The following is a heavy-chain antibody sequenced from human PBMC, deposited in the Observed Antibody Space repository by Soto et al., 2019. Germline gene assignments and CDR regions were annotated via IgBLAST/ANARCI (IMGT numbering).Heavy chain of an antibody. CDR1: GFTFSSYG. V-gene: IGHV3-30*18. D-gene: IGHD2-2*01. J-gene: IGHJ6*02. CDR3: AKGVLPAARYYYYGMDV. Sequence: QVQLVESGGGVVQPGRSLRLSCAASGFTFSSYGMHWVRQAPGKGLEWVAVISYDGSNKYYADSVKGRFTISRDNSKNTLYLQMNSLRAEDTAVYYCAKGVLPAARYYYYGMDVWGQGTTVTVSS. CDR2: ISYDGSNK.